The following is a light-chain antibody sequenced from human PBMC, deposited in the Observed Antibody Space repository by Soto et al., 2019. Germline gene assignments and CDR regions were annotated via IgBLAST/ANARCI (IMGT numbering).Light chain of an antibody. Sequence: DIQMTQSPSTLSASVGERVTITCRASQSISAWLAWYQQKPGKAPKLLIYKASNVESGVPSGFSGSVSGTEFTLTISSLQPDDFATYYCQQYHSYPLTFGQGTRLEIK. CDR1: QSISAW. CDR2: KAS. V-gene: IGKV1-5*03. CDR3: QQYHSYPLT. J-gene: IGKJ5*01.